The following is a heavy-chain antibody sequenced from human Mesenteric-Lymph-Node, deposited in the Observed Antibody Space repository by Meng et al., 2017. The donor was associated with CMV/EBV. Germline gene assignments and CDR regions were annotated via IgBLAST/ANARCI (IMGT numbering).Heavy chain of an antibody. D-gene: IGHD2-15*01. V-gene: IGHV3-30*03. CDR1: GFTFNSYG. Sequence: GGSLRLSCAASGFTFNSYGFHWVRQAPGKGLEWVAFISYDGSDTSYADSVKGRFTISRDGSTNTVHLHMNSLRGEDTALYYCARVALSYFFGFWGQGTLVTVSS. CDR2: ISYDGSDT. CDR3: ARVALSYFFGF. J-gene: IGHJ4*02.